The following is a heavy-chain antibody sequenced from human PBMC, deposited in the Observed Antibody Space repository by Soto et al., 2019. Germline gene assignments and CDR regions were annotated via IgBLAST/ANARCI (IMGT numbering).Heavy chain of an antibody. CDR3: AGTGLIEGGFDP. CDR2: MNPNSGNT. CDR1: GYTFTRYD. V-gene: IGHV1-8*03. Sequence: ASVNVSCKASGYTFTRYDLNWVRPATGQGLEGMGWMNPNSGNTGYAHKFQGRVTITRNTSISTAYMELSSLRSEDTAVFYCAGTGLIEGGFDPRRQGTLISVSS. J-gene: IGHJ5*02. D-gene: IGHD2-15*01.